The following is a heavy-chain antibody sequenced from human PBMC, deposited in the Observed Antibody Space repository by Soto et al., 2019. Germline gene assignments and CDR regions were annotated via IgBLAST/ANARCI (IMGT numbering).Heavy chain of an antibody. J-gene: IGHJ6*03. D-gene: IGHD3-10*01. CDR2: ISSSGSTI. V-gene: IGHV3-11*01. CDR3: ASPGNLGITMVPRGLVLYGYYMDV. Sequence: GGSLRLSCAASGFTFSDYYMSWIRQAPGKGLEWVSYISSSGSTIYYADSVKGRFTISRDNAKNSLYLQMNSLRAEDTAVYYCASPGNLGITMVPRGLVLYGYYMDVWGKGTTVTVSS. CDR1: GFTFSDYY.